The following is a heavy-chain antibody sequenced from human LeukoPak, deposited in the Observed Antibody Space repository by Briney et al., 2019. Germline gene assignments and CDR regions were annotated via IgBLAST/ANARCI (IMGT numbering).Heavy chain of an antibody. J-gene: IGHJ3*02. CDR3: ARREAYCTNGVCYDDAFDI. CDR2: IYYSGST. Sequence: SETLSLTCTVSGGSISSSSYYWGWIRQPPGKGLEWIGRIYYSGSTYYNPSLKSRVTISVDTSKNQFSLKLSSVTAADTAVYYCARREAYCTNGVCYDDAFDIWGQGTMVTVSS. CDR1: GGSISSSSYY. V-gene: IGHV4-39*01. D-gene: IGHD2-8*01.